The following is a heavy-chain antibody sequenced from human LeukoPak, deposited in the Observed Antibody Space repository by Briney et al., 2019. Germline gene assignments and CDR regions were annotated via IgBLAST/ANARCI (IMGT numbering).Heavy chain of an antibody. Sequence: KPSETLSLTCSVFGGSMNINDYYWAWIRQPPGKELESIGSIYHSGSTYYNPSLKSRVTISVDTSKNQFSLKLSSVTAADTAVYYCASSGYYGSGSYYNVQIDYWGQGTLVTVSS. CDR1: GGSMNINDYY. D-gene: IGHD3-10*01. CDR3: ASSGYYGSGSYYNVQIDY. V-gene: IGHV4-39*07. CDR2: IYHSGST. J-gene: IGHJ4*02.